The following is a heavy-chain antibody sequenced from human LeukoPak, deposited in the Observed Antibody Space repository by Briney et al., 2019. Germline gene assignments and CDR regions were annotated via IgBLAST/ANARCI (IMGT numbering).Heavy chain of an antibody. CDR1: GGTFSSYA. D-gene: IGHD6-25*01. Sequence: ASVKVSCKASGGTFSSYAISWVRQAPGQGLEWMGWINPNSGGTNYTQKFQGRVTMTRDTSISTAYMELSRLRSDDTAVYFCARGFSGPTKNWFDPWGQGTRVTVSS. CDR2: INPNSGGT. J-gene: IGHJ5*02. V-gene: IGHV1-2*02. CDR3: ARGFSGPTKNWFDP.